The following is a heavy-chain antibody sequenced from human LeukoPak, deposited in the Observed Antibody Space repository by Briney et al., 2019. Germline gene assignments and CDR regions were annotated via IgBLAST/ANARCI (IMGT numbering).Heavy chain of an antibody. J-gene: IGHJ4*02. CDR1: GFNFSNYN. CDR2: ISSGGNYR. D-gene: IGHD3-22*01. Sequence: GGSLRLSCAASGFNFSNYNMNWVRQAPGKGLEWVSSISSGGNYRYYAESVKGRFTSSRNNAKNSLYLQMNSLRAEDTAVYYCARDLYYDSSGYYGFGYWGQGTLVTVSS. CDR3: ARDLYYDSSGYYGFGY. V-gene: IGHV3-21*01.